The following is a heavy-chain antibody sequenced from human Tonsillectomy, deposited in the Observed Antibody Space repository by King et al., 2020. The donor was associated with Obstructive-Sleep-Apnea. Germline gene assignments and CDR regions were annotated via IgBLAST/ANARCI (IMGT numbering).Heavy chain of an antibody. V-gene: IGHV2-26*01. CDR3: ARIPGDLWFYFDY. CDR1: GFSLSNARMG. Sequence: LTLKESSPVLVKPKETLTLTCTVSGFSLSNARMGVSWIRQPPGKALEWLAHIFSNDDKSYSTSLKSRLTISKDTSKSQVVLTMTNMDPVDTATYFCARIPGDLWFYFDYWGQGTLVTVSS. J-gene: IGHJ4*02. D-gene: IGHD3-10*01. CDR2: IFSNDDK.